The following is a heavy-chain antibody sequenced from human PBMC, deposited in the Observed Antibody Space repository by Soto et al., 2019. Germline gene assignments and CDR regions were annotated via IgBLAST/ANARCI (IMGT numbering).Heavy chain of an antibody. Sequence: WASVKVSWKASGYTFTRYTMNWVRQAPGQRLEWMGWINPDNGNTKSSQKFQDRVIITRDTSASTAYMDLSSLRSEDTAVYYCARGIATGQLDPWGQGTLVTVSS. V-gene: IGHV1-3*01. D-gene: IGHD2-15*01. J-gene: IGHJ5*02. CDR3: ARGIATGQLDP. CDR2: INPDNGNT. CDR1: GYTFTRYT.